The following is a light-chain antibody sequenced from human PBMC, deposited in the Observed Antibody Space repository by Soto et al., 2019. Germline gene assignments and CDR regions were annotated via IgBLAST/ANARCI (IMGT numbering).Light chain of an antibody. CDR2: DAS. J-gene: IGKJ2*01. Sequence: EIVLTQSPATLSLSPGEGATLSCRASQSVSSYLVWYHQKPGQAPRLLIYDASKRATGIPARFSGRGSGTDFTLTISSLEPEDFAVYYCQQRSSRPPMYTFGQGTKVEIK. CDR3: QQRSSRPPMYT. V-gene: IGKV3-11*01. CDR1: QSVSSY.